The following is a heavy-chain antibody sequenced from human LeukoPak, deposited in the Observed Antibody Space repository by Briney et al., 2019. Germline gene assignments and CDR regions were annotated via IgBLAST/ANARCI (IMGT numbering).Heavy chain of an antibody. CDR1: GFTFSSYA. Sequence: PGASLRLSCAASGFTFSSYAMSWVRQAPGKGLEWVSAISGSGGSPYYADSGKGRFTISRDNSKNTLYLQMNSLRAEDTAVYYCARDPPRPYYDFWSGYYPPDYYYYYGMDVWGQGTTVTVSS. CDR2: ISGSGGSP. CDR3: ARDPPRPYYDFWSGYYPPDYYYYYGMDV. D-gene: IGHD3-3*01. J-gene: IGHJ6*02. V-gene: IGHV3-23*01.